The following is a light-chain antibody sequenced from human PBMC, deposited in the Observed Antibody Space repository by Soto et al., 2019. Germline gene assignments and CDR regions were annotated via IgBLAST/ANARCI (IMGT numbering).Light chain of an antibody. CDR2: GNR. V-gene: IGLV1-40*01. Sequence: VLTQPPSVSGAPGQRVTLSCTGNTSNLGAGYDVHWYQQLPGAAPKLVIFGNRNRPSGVPERFSGSKSGTSASLAITGLQAEDEADYYCQAYDYTLTASVFGGGTKVTVL. CDR3: QAYDYTLTASV. J-gene: IGLJ3*02. CDR1: TSNLGAGYD.